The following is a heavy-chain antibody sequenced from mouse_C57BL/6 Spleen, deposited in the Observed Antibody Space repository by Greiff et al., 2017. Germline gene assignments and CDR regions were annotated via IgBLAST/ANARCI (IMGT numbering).Heavy chain of an antibody. Sequence: QVQLQQPGAELVRPGTSVKLSCKASGYTFTSYWMHWVKQRPGQGLEWIGVIDPSDSYTNYNQKFKGKATLTVDTSSSTAYMQLSSLTSEDSAVYYCARDGNYAVYFAYWGQGTLVTVSA. D-gene: IGHD2-1*01. J-gene: IGHJ3*01. CDR1: GYTFTSYW. CDR3: ARDGNYAVYFAY. CDR2: IDPSDSYT. V-gene: IGHV1-59*01.